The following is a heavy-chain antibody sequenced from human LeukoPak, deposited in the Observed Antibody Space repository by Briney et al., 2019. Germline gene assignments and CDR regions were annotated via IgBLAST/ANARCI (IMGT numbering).Heavy chain of an antibody. CDR3: ARDDYARPVFDI. CDR2: INPNSGGT. J-gene: IGHJ3*02. V-gene: IGHV1-2*02. CDR1: GYTFTGYY. D-gene: IGHD4/OR15-4a*01. Sequence: ASVKVSCKASGYTFTGYYMHWVRQAPGQGLEWMGWINPNSGGTNYAQKFQGRVTMTRDTSISTAYMELSRLRSDDTAVYYCARDDYARPVFDIWGQGTMVTVSS.